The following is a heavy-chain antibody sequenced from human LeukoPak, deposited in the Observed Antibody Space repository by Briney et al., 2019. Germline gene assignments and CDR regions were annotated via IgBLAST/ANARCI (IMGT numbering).Heavy chain of an antibody. CDR2: ISYDRSNK. Sequence: GGSLRLSCAASGFTFSSYAMHWVRQAPGKGLEWVAVISYDRSNKYYADSVKGRFTISRDNSKNTLYLQMNSLRAEDTAVYYCASSASAAFVPHFDYWGQGTLVTVSS. V-gene: IGHV3-30-3*01. J-gene: IGHJ4*02. CDR3: ASSASAAFVPHFDY. CDR1: GFTFSSYA. D-gene: IGHD3-10*01.